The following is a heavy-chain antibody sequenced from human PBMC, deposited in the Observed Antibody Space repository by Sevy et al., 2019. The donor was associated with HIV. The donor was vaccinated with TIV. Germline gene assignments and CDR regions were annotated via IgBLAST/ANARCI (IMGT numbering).Heavy chain of an antibody. Sequence: GGSLRLSCAVTGFTFDHIAFHWVRQAPGKGLEWVSGISWNSGDIGYADSVKGRFTTSRDNAKKAVYLQMNSLRVGDTALYYCAKDWLRGYRYGYPHYWGQGTLVTVSS. CDR3: AKDWLRGYRYGYPHY. V-gene: IGHV3-9*01. CDR1: GFTFDHIA. D-gene: IGHD5-18*01. CDR2: ISWNSGDI. J-gene: IGHJ4*02.